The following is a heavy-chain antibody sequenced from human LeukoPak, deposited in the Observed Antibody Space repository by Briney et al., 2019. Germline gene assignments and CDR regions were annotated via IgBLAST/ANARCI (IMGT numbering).Heavy chain of an antibody. CDR3: ARVIIAAAGRYWYFDL. D-gene: IGHD6-13*01. CDR2: ISAYNGNT. V-gene: IGHV1-18*01. J-gene: IGHJ2*01. CDR1: GYTFTSYG. Sequence: ASVKVSCKASGYTFTSYGISWVRQAPGQGLEWMGWISAYNGNTNYAQKLQGRVTVTTDTSTSTAYMELRSLRSDDTAVYYCARVIIAAAGRYWYFDLWGRGTLVTVSS.